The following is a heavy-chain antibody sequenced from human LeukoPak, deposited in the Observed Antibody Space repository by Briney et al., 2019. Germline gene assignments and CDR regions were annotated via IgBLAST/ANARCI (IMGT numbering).Heavy chain of an antibody. V-gene: IGHV3-23*01. Sequence: GGSLRLSCAASGFTFSSYAMSWVRQAPGKGLEGVSTISGSGGSTYYADSVKGRFTISRDNSKNTLYLQMNSLRAEDTAVYYCAKAYYDSTGYYGYWGQGTLVTVSS. CDR3: AKAYYDSTGYYGY. J-gene: IGHJ4*02. CDR2: ISGSGGST. CDR1: GFTFSSYA. D-gene: IGHD3-22*01.